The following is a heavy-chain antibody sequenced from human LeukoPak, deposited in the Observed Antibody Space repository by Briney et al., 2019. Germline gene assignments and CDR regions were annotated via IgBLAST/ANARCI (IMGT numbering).Heavy chain of an antibody. D-gene: IGHD3-22*01. Sequence: GASVKVSCKASGYTFTNYDINWVRQASGQGLEWMGYMKPNSGNTGYAQKFQGRVTMTRDTSISTAYMELSSLTSEDTAVYYCARIKYYYDSWVFDYWGQGTLVTVSS. CDR1: GYTFTNYD. CDR2: MKPNSGNT. V-gene: IGHV1-8*01. CDR3: ARIKYYYDSWVFDY. J-gene: IGHJ4*02.